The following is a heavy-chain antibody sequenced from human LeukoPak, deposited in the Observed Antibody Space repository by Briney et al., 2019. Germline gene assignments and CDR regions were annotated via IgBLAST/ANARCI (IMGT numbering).Heavy chain of an antibody. CDR1: GFSFSDNW. CDR2: IKEDGSER. Sequence: GGSLRLSCAASGFSFSDNWMSWVRQAPGKGLEWVANIKEDGSERNYVDSVKGRFTISRDNAKNSLYLQMISLRAEDTAVYYCAKYFRADSGNYYRSFDYWGQGTLVSVSS. J-gene: IGHJ4*02. CDR3: AKYFRADSGNYYRSFDY. D-gene: IGHD1-26*01. V-gene: IGHV3-7*05.